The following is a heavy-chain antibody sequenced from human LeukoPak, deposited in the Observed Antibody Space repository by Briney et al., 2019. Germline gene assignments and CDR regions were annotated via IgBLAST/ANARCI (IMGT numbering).Heavy chain of an antibody. Sequence: ASVKVSCKASGYTFTSYGISWVRQAPGQGLEWMGWISAYNGNTNYAQKLQGRVTMTTDTSTSTAYMELRSLRSDDTAVYYCAREIHYYGSGTWEHYMDVWGKGTTVTVSS. CDR2: ISAYNGNT. CDR3: AREIHYYGSGTWEHYMDV. V-gene: IGHV1-18*01. J-gene: IGHJ6*03. CDR1: GYTFTSYG. D-gene: IGHD3-10*01.